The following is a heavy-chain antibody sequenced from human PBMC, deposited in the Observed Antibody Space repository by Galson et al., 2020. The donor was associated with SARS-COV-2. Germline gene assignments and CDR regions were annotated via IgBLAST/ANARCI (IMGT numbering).Heavy chain of an antibody. Sequence: SETLSLTCAVYGGSFSGFSWSWIRQPPGKGLEWIGEINHSGSTICNPSLKSRLTMSVDTSKNQFSLKLSSVTAADTAVYYCARARVITIFGVVINRDAFDIWGQGAMVTVSS. J-gene: IGHJ3*02. CDR3: ARARVITIFGVVINRDAFDI. CDR2: INHSGST. V-gene: IGHV4-34*01. CDR1: GGSFSGFS. D-gene: IGHD3-3*01.